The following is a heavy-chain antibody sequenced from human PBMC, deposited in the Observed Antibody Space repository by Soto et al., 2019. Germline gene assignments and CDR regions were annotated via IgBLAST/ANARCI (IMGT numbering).Heavy chain of an antibody. J-gene: IGHJ1*01. CDR1: GFTFSSYS. D-gene: IGHD4-17*01. Sequence: EVQLVESGGGLVKPGGSLRLSCAASGFTFSSYSMNWVRQAPGKGLEWDSSISSSSSYIYYADSVKGRFTISRDNAKNSLYLQMNSLRAEDTAVYYCARTATVTTHPGAEYFQHWGQGTLVTVSS. V-gene: IGHV3-21*01. CDR2: ISSSSSYI. CDR3: ARTATVTTHPGAEYFQH.